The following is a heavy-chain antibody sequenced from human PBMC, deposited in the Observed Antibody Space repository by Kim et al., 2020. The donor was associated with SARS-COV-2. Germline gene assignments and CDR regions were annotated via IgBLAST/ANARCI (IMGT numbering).Heavy chain of an antibody. V-gene: IGHV4-34*01. J-gene: IGHJ5*02. CDR2: INHSGST. D-gene: IGHD2-2*01. CDR3: ARGAGDIVVVPAAYRKWFDP. Sequence: SETLSLTCAVYGGSFSGYYWSWFRQHPGKGLEWIGEINHSGSTNYNPSLKSRVTISVDTSKNQFSLKLSSVTAADTAVYYCARGAGDIVVVPAAYRKWFDPWGQGTLVTVSS. CDR1: GGSFSGYY.